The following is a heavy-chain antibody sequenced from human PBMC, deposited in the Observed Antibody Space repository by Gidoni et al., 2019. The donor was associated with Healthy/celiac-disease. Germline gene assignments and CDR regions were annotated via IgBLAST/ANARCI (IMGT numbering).Heavy chain of an antibody. J-gene: IGHJ4*02. CDR2: ISSNGGST. CDR3: VRTGREITFGGVIVPGDY. Sequence: EVQLVESGGGLVQPGGSLRLSCSASGFTFSSYAMHWVRQAPGKGLEYVSAISSNGGSTYYADSVKGRFTISRDNSKNTLYLQMSRLRAEDTAVYYCVRTGREITFGGVIVPGDYWGQGTLVTVSS. V-gene: IGHV3-64D*08. CDR1: GFTFSSYA. D-gene: IGHD3-16*02.